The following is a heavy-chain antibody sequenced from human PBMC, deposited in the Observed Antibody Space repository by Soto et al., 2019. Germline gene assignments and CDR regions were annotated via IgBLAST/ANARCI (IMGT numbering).Heavy chain of an antibody. Sequence: GASVKASCEDPGFTYTSYSRHWVRQAPGQRLEWMGWINAGNGNTKYSQKFQGRVTITRDTSASTAYMELSSLRSEDTAVYYCAIRLPLRFLEWLSPTSVPTDDYWGQGTLVTVSS. CDR2: INAGNGNT. D-gene: IGHD3-3*01. J-gene: IGHJ4*02. CDR1: GFTYTSYS. CDR3: AIRLPLRFLEWLSPTSVPTDDY. V-gene: IGHV1-3*01.